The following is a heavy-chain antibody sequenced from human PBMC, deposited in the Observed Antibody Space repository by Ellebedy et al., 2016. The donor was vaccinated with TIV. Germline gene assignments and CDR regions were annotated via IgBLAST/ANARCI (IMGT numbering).Heavy chain of an antibody. V-gene: IGHV5-51*01. CDR2: FYPDDSDS. D-gene: IGHD1-26*01. CDR3: ARRGGTSHKGYYYSMDV. CDR1: GYKFTNYW. Sequence: GESLKISXKGSGYKFTNYWIGWVRQVPGKGLEWMGIFYPDDSDSRYSPSFQGQVTISADKSITTAHLQWRSLKASDTAMYYCARRGGTSHKGYYYSMDVWGPGTAVTVSS. J-gene: IGHJ6*02.